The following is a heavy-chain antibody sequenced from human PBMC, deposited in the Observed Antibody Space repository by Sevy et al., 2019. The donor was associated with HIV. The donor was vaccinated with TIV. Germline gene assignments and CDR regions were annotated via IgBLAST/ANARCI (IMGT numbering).Heavy chain of an antibody. CDR2: IKQDGSEK. Sequence: GGSLRLSCAASGFTFSSYWMSWVRQAPGKGLEWVANIKQDGSEKYYVDSVKGRLTISRDNAKNSLYRQMNSLRVEETAVYYCVRDSLVVVGAPQLAYYYYMDVWGKGTTVTVSS. J-gene: IGHJ6*03. CDR3: VRDSLVVVGAPQLAYYYYMDV. CDR1: GFTFSSYW. V-gene: IGHV3-7*03. D-gene: IGHD2-15*01.